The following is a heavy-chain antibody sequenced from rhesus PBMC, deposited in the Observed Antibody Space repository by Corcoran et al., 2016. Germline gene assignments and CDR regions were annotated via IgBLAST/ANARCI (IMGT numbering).Heavy chain of an antibody. CDR1: GGSISVYHY. CDR3: ASSLGAY. D-gene: IGHD1-44*02. J-gene: IGHJ4*01. CDR2: IYGSGGSD. Sequence: QVQLQESGPGQVKPSETMSLTCGVSGGSISVYHYWSWIRQPPGKGLEWIGSIYGSGGSDYLNPSLKRRVALSVDPSKKQFSLKLSSVTAADTAVYSCASSLGAYWGQGVLVTVSS. V-gene: IGHV4S14*01.